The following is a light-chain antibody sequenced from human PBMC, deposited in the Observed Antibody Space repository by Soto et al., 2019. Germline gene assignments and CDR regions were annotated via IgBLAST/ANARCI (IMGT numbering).Light chain of an antibody. V-gene: IGKV3-20*01. CDR2: GAS. CDR3: QQYGYTPPWT. CDR1: QSVASNY. J-gene: IGKJ1*01. Sequence: EIVMTQSPATLSLSPVERATLSCRASQSVASNYLAWYQQKPGQAPRLLIYGASSRATGIPDRFSGSGSGTDFTLTISRVDPEDFAVYWCQQYGYTPPWTFGQGTKVDIK.